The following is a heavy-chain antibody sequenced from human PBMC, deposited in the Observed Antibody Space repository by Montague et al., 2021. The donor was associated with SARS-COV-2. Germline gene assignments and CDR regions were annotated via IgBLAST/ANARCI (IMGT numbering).Heavy chain of an antibody. Sequence: SETLSLTCTVSGGSISSYYWSWIRQPPGKGLEWIGHIYYSGSTNYNPSXXSRVTISVDTSKNQFSLKLSSVTAADTAVYYCARAQMNRITIFGVVAEFDPWGQGTLVTVSS. J-gene: IGHJ5*02. CDR3: ARAQMNRITIFGVVAEFDP. V-gene: IGHV4-59*01. CDR2: IYYSGST. CDR1: GGSISSYY. D-gene: IGHD3-3*01.